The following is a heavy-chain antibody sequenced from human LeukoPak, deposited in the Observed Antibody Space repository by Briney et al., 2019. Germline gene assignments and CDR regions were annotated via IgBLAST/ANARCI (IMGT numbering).Heavy chain of an antibody. J-gene: IGHJ3*02. D-gene: IGHD3-10*01. V-gene: IGHV3-7*05. Sequence: GGSLRLSCAASGFTFSRYWMSWVRQAPGRGLEWVANIKHDGSQKYYVDSVKGRITTSRDNAKNSLYLQMNSLRAEDTAVYYCARDGMGGIKAFDIWGQGTMVTVSS. CDR2: IKHDGSQK. CDR3: ARDGMGGIKAFDI. CDR1: GFTFSRYW.